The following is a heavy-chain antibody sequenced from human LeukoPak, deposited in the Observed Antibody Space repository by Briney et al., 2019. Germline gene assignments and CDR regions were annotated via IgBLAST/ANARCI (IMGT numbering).Heavy chain of an antibody. CDR3: AKSIAVAGTGYFDY. CDR1: GLTFSSYG. J-gene: IGHJ4*02. V-gene: IGHV3-30*18. D-gene: IGHD6-19*01. Sequence: GRSLRLSCAASGLTFSSYGMHWVRQAPGKGLEWVAVISYDGSNKYYADSVKGRFTISRDNSKNTLYLQMNSLRAEDTAVYYCAKSIAVAGTGYFDYWGQGTLVTVSS. CDR2: ISYDGSNK.